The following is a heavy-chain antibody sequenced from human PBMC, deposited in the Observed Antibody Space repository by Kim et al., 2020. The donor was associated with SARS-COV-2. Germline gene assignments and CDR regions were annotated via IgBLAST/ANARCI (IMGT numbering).Heavy chain of an antibody. Sequence: GGSLRHSCAASGFTFSDYYMSWIRQAPGKGLEWVSYISSSGSTIYYADSVKGRFTISRDNAKNSLYLQMNSLRAEDTAVYYCARGGLGITMVRGGENGMDVWGQGTTVTVSS. CDR2: ISSSGSTI. J-gene: IGHJ6*02. V-gene: IGHV3-11*01. D-gene: IGHD3-10*01. CDR3: ARGGLGITMVRGGENGMDV. CDR1: GFTFSDYY.